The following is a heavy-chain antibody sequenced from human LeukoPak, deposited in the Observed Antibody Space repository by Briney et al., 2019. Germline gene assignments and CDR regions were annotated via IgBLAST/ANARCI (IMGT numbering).Heavy chain of an antibody. Sequence: GGSLRLSCAASGFTFSSYWMSWVRQAPRKGLEWVANIKQDGSEKYYVDSVKGRFTISRDNAKNSLYLQMNSLRAEDTAVYYCARGVGTMVRGVIVGYFDYWGQGTLVTVSS. CDR1: GFTFSSYW. J-gene: IGHJ4*02. CDR3: ARGVGTMVRGVIVGYFDY. D-gene: IGHD3-10*01. CDR2: IKQDGSEK. V-gene: IGHV3-7*01.